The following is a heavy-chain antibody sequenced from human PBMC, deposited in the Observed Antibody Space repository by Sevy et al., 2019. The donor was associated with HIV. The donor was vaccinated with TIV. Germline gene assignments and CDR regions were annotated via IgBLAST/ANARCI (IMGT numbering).Heavy chain of an antibody. D-gene: IGHD3-16*02. Sequence: SCAASGFPFTTYAVHWVRQAPGKGLEWLAVISFNGGNKFYADSVRGRFTISRDNSENPMYLQMNSLRVEDTAMYYCARDVSGGERLGQLSAYFDYWGQGTLVTVSS. J-gene: IGHJ4*02. CDR3: ARDVSGGERLGQLSAYFDY. CDR2: ISFNGGNK. CDR1: GFPFTTYA. V-gene: IGHV3-30-3*01.